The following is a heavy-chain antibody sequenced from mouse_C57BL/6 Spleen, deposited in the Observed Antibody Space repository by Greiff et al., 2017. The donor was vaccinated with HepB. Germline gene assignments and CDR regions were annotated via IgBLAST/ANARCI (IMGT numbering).Heavy chain of an antibody. CDR2: IDPSDSYT. CDR1: GYTFTSYW. CDR3: ARPLHVDY. V-gene: IGHV1-59*01. J-gene: IGHJ4*01. Sequence: VQLQQPGAELVRPGTSVKLSCKASGYTFTSYWMHWVKQRPGQGLEWIGVIDPSDSYTNYNQKFKGKATLTVDTSSSTAYMQLSSLTSEDSAVYYCARPLHVDYWGQGTSVTVSS.